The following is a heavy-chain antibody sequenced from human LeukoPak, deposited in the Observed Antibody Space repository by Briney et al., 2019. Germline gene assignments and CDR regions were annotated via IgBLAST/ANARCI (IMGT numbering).Heavy chain of an antibody. Sequence: SETLSLTCTVSDDSISDYYRGWIRQPPGRGLEWIGYFHNSGTSTYNPSLKSRVTISADTSKNQFSLKLNSLTTADTAVYYCTRGAGWLIDYWGQGTLVTVSS. J-gene: IGHJ4*02. D-gene: IGHD3-16*01. CDR3: TRGAGWLIDY. CDR1: DDSISDYY. V-gene: IGHV4-59*01. CDR2: FHNSGTS.